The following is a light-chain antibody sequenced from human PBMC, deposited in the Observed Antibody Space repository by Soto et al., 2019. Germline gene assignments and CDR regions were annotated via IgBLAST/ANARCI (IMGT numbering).Light chain of an antibody. CDR1: KNIRHY. Sequence: DIQMTQSPSSRSASVGDRVTLTCRAPKNIRHYLNWYQQKPGTAPKLLVYAASSLQRGVPSRFGGSGSGTDFNLTITSLQPEDFATYYCQQCDGMPYTFGQGTKLEI. V-gene: IGKV1-39*01. CDR3: QQCDGMPYT. J-gene: IGKJ2*01. CDR2: AAS.